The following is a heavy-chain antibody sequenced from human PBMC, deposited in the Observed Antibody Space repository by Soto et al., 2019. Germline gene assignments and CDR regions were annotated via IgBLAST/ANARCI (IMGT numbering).Heavy chain of an antibody. CDR2: ITPFSGDV. V-gene: IGHV1-45*02. J-gene: IGHJ4*02. Sequence: QMQLVQSGAEVKKTGSSVTVSCKALGNTFTYRYLHWVRQAPGQALEWMGWITPFSGDVHYAQKFQERVTITRDRSINTAYMQMSSLRSEVTAMYFCAGGGAGSGPFTWELPDHWGQGTLVTVSP. D-gene: IGHD1-26*01. CDR3: AGGGAGSGPFTWELPDH. CDR1: GNTFTYRY.